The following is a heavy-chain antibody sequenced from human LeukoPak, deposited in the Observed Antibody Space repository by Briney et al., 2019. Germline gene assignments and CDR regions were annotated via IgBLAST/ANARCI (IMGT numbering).Heavy chain of an antibody. J-gene: IGHJ4*02. V-gene: IGHV3-30-3*01. CDR3: ARGSYSSNYFSHVDF. D-gene: IGHD3-22*01. CDR2: ISYDGNNK. CDR1: GFPFSSYA. Sequence: GSLGLSCAASGFPFSSYAIHWVGQAPGKGLEWVSVISYDGNNKFYTDSVKGGFTISRDNSKNTLSLQMNSLRAEDTAVYYCARGSYSSNYFSHVDFWGWGTLVTVSS.